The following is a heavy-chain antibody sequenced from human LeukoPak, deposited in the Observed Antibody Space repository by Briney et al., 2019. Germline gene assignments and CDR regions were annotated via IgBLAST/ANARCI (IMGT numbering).Heavy chain of an antibody. V-gene: IGHV3-21*01. CDR2: ISSSSSYI. CDR3: ASAVAGTDYYYGMDV. Sequence: GGSLRLSCAASGFTFSSYSMNWVRQAPGKGLEWVSSISSSSSYIYYADSVKGRFTISRDNAKNSLYLQMNSLRAEDTAVYYCASAVAGTDYYYGMDVWGQGTTVTVSS. CDR1: GFTFSSYS. J-gene: IGHJ6*02. D-gene: IGHD6-19*01.